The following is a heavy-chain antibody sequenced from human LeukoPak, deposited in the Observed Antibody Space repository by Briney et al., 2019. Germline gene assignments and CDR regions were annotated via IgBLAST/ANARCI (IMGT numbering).Heavy chain of an antibody. J-gene: IGHJ4*02. CDR3: AKELAYCGGDCYSSFDY. Sequence: PGGSLRLSCAASGFYSMSWVRQALGKGLEWVSAISGSGGRSYYADSLKGRFTISRDNSKNTLYLQMNSLRAEDTAVYYCAKELAYCGGDCYSSFDYWGQGTLVTVSS. V-gene: IGHV3-23*01. CDR1: GFYS. CDR2: ISGSGGRS. D-gene: IGHD2-21*02.